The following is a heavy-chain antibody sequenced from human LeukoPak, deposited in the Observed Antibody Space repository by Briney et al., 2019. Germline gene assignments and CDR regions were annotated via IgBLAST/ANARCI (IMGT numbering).Heavy chain of an antibody. Sequence: PSETLSLTCSVSDGSISSYYWSWIRQPPGKGLEWTGYIYYSGSTNYNPSLKSRVTISVDTSKNQFSLKLSSVTAADTAVYYCARSSDYYGGYFDYWGQGTLVTVSS. J-gene: IGHJ4*02. V-gene: IGHV4-59*01. CDR2: IYYSGST. D-gene: IGHD3-22*01. CDR1: DGSISSYY. CDR3: ARSSDYYGGYFDY.